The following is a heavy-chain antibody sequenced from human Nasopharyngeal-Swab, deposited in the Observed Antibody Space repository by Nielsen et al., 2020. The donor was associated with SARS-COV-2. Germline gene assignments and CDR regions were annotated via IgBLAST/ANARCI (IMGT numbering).Heavy chain of an antibody. J-gene: IGHJ6*02. D-gene: IGHD2-21*02. CDR2: ITNTGSTV. CDR1: GFSFSTYS. V-gene: IGHV3-48*04. Sequence: GESLKISCAASGFSFSTYSMNWVRQAPGKGLEWVSYITNTGSTVYYADSVKGRFTVSRDNAKDSLYLQMNSLRAEDTALYYCAREEAYDGGNDYSYYYYGMDVWGQGTTVTVSS. CDR3: AREEAYDGGNDYSYYYYGMDV.